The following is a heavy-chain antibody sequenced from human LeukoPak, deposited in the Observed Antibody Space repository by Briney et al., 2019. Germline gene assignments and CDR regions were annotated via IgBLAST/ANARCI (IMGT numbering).Heavy chain of an antibody. CDR1: GGSISSSSYY. CDR2: IYYSGST. D-gene: IGHD3-22*01. V-gene: IGHV4-39*01. J-gene: IGHJ4*02. Sequence: SETLSLTCTVSGGSISSSSYYWGWIRQPPGKGLEWIGGIYYSGSTYYNPSLKSRVTISVDTSKNQFSLKLSSVTAADTAVYYCARLGSSGYEFFDYWGQGTLVTVSS. CDR3: ARLGSSGYEFFDY.